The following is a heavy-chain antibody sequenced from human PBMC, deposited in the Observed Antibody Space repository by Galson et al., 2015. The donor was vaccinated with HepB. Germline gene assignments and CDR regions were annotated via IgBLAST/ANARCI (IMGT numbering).Heavy chain of an antibody. J-gene: IGHJ5*02. CDR3: AAARIMVVPAAMPDNWFDP. CDR1: GYTLTELS. CDR2: FDPEDGET. D-gene: IGHD2-2*01. Sequence: SVKVSCKVSGYTLTELSMHWVRQAPGKGLEWMGGFDPEDGETICAQKFQGRVTMTEDTSTDTAYMELSSLRSEDTAVYYCAAARIMVVPAAMPDNWFDPWGQGTLVTVSS. V-gene: IGHV1-24*01.